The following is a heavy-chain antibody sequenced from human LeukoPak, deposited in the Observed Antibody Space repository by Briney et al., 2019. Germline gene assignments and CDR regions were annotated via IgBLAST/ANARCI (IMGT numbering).Heavy chain of an antibody. CDR1: GGSISSSTDY. V-gene: IGHV4-39*01. CDR2: IYYSGCT. CDR3: ARTPEVVGWFDP. Sequence: SETLSLTCTVSGGSISSSTDYWGWIRQPPGKGLEWIGSIYYSGCTYYNPSLKSRVTMSVDTPKNQFSLKMSSVTAADTAVYYCARTPEVVGWFDPWGQGTLVTVSS. J-gene: IGHJ5*02.